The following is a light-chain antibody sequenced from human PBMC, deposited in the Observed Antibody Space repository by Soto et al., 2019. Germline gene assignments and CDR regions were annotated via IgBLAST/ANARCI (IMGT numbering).Light chain of an antibody. J-gene: IGKJ5*01. CDR2: AAS. Sequence: LSQSPAALSASVGDRVTITCRASQGISSYLAWYQQKPGKAPKLLIYAASTLQSGVPSRFSGSGSGTDFTLTISSLQPEDFATYYCQQLNSYLFGQGTRLEI. CDR1: QGISSY. CDR3: QQLNSYL. V-gene: IGKV1-9*01.